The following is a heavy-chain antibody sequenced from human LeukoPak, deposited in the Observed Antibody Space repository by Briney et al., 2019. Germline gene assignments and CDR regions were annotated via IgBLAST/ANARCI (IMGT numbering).Heavy chain of an antibody. J-gene: IGHJ4*02. Sequence: SETLSLTCTVSGGSISSYYWSWIRQPPGKGLEWIGYIYYSGSTNYNPSLKSRVTISVDTSKNQFSLKLSSVTAADTAVYYCARAYSSHTPSDYWGQGTLVTVSS. CDR1: GGSISSYY. CDR3: ARAYSSHTPSDY. V-gene: IGHV4-59*01. CDR2: IYYSGST. D-gene: IGHD6-13*01.